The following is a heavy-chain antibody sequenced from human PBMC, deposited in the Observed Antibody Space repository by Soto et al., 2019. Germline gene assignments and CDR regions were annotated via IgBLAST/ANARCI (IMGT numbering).Heavy chain of an antibody. J-gene: IGHJ5*02. D-gene: IGHD3-22*01. Sequence: PSETLSLTCAVSGGSISSGYYSAWIRQPPGKGLEWIGSIYHSGTTYYNPSLKSRVTISVDTSKNQFSLKLSSVTAADTAVYYCARGRKSFRYYDSSGSLPTWFDPWGQGTLVPVSS. CDR1: GGSISSGYY. CDR2: IYHSGTT. V-gene: IGHV4-38-2*01. CDR3: ARGRKSFRYYDSSGSLPTWFDP.